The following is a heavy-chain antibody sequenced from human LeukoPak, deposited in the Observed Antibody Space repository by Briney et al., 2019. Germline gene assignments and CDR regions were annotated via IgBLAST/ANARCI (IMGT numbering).Heavy chain of an antibody. J-gene: IGHJ4*02. D-gene: IGHD3-22*01. CDR2: ISGSGGST. Sequence: GGSLRLSCAASGFTFSSYAMSWVRQAPGKGLHWVSAISGSGGSTYYADSVKGRFTISRDNSKNTLYLQMNSLRAEDTAVYYCAKEIYYYDSSGYPLDYWGQGTLVTVSS. CDR1: GFTFSSYA. V-gene: IGHV3-23*01. CDR3: AKEIYYYDSSGYPLDY.